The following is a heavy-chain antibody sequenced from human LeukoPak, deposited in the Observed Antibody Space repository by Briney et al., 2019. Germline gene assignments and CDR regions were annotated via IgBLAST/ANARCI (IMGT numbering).Heavy chain of an antibody. CDR1: GFTFGDYA. D-gene: IGHD3-10*01. CDR2: IRSKAYGCTT. J-gene: IGHJ4*02. V-gene: IGHV3-49*04. Sequence: QPGGSLRLSCTASGFTFGDYAMSWVRQAPGKGLEWVGFIRSKAYGCTTEYAASVKGIFTISRDDSKSIAYLQMNSLKTEDTAVYYCTTDYGSGSYYNEVPIDYWGQGTLVTVSS. CDR3: TTDYGSGSYYNEVPIDY.